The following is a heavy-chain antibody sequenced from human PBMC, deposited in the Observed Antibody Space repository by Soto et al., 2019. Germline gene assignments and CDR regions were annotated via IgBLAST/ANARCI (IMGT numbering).Heavy chain of an antibody. J-gene: IGHJ4*02. Sequence: SETLSLTCTVSGGSTSSSGYYWGWIRQHPVKGLEWIGYIYNTGSTYYKSSLENRVTISLDKSKNQLSLQLRSVTGADTAVYYCARGEERVAMPSGHWGQGTLVTVSS. D-gene: IGHD2-2*01. CDR2: IYNTGST. CDR3: ARGEERVAMPSGH. CDR1: GGSTSSSGYY. V-gene: IGHV4-31*03.